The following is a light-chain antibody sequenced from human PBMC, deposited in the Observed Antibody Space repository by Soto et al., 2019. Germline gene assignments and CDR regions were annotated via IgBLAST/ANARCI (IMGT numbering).Light chain of an antibody. CDR3: SSYTSSSTLYV. V-gene: IGLV2-14*01. CDR2: EVS. CDR1: SSDVGGYNY. J-gene: IGLJ1*01. Sequence: LTQPASVSGSPGQSITISCTGTSSDVGGYNYVSWYQQHPGKAPKLMIYEVSNRPSGVSNRFSGSKSGNTASLTISGLQAENEADYYCSSYTSSSTLYVFGTGTKVTVL.